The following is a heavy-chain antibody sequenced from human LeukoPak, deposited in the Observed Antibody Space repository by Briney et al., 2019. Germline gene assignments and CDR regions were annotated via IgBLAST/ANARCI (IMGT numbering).Heavy chain of an antibody. J-gene: IGHJ4*02. CDR3: ARKADY. Sequence: SETLSLTCTVSGGSISSYYWSWIRQPPGKGLEWIGYIYYSGSTNYNPSLKSRVTISVDTSKNQFSLKLSSVTAADTAVYYCARKADYWGQGILVTVSS. CDR2: IYYSGST. CDR1: GGSISSYY. V-gene: IGHV4-59*08.